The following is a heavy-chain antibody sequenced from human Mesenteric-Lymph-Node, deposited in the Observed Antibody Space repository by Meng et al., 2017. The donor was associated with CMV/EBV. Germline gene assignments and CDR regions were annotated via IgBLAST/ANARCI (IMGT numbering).Heavy chain of an antibody. J-gene: IGHJ4*02. V-gene: IGHV1-18*01. D-gene: IGHD5-12*01. CDR3: ARLCDVGFECYFDY. Sequence: ASVKVSCKTSGYTFSNYGSAWVRQAPGQGLEWLGWISTYNANTKFAQKIQDRLIMTTDTSTRTVSMELRSLRSDDTAVYYCARLCDVGFECYFDYWGQGTLVTVSS. CDR2: ISTYNANT. CDR1: GYTFSNYG.